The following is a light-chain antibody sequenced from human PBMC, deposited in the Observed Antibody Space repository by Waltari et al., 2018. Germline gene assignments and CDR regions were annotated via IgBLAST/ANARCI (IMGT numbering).Light chain of an antibody. CDR3: QVWGSSVV. J-gene: IGLJ2*01. CDR2: RAS. Sequence: SYELTQPLSVCVALGQPARITCGGNNIGRIHVHRYQQKPGQDPVLVSYRASNRPPVIPERFSGSSSGNTATLSISRAQAGDEADYYCQVWGSSVVFGGGTKLTVL. V-gene: IGLV3-9*01. CDR1: NIGRIH.